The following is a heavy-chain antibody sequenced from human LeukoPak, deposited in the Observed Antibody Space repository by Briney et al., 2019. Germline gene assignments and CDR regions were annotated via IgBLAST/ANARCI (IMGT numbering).Heavy chain of an antibody. CDR2: VYHGGNT. J-gene: IGHJ4*02. V-gene: IGHV4-38-2*02. Sequence: PSETLSLTCTVSGYSISNGYYWGWIRQPPGKGLEFIGSVYHGGNTYYKASLKSRVTISLDTSKNQFSLRLSSVTAADTAVYYCARVLWGKYFDYWGQGTLVTVSS. CDR3: ARVLWGKYFDY. D-gene: IGHD2-21*01. CDR1: GYSISNGYY.